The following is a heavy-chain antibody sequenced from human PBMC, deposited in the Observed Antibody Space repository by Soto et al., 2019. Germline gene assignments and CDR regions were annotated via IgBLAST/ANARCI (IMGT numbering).Heavy chain of an antibody. Sequence: PGESLKISCQCSGYTFSNFWVGWVRQLPGQGLEWMGIIYPGDHETRYSPSFHGKVTISAEKSINTAYLQWNSLEASDSAFYFCARSPRSSPYFAHWGQGALVTVSS. D-gene: IGHD6-13*01. V-gene: IGHV5-51*01. CDR1: GYTFSNFW. J-gene: IGHJ4*02. CDR3: ARSPRSSPYFAH. CDR2: IYPGDHET.